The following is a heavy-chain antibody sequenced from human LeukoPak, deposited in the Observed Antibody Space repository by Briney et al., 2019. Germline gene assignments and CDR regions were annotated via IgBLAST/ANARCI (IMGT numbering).Heavy chain of an antibody. CDR1: GFTFSSYA. CDR3: TRAPHPRCSSSGCYLDY. J-gene: IGHJ4*02. Sequence: GGPLRLSCAASGFTFSSYAMHWVRQAPGKGLEWVGFIQAKAYGGATKYAASVNGRFSISRDDSQSIANLQMNDLKTEDTAVYYCTRAPHPRCSSSGCYLDYWGQGTLVTVSS. D-gene: IGHD2-2*01. V-gene: IGHV3-49*04. CDR2: IQAKAYGGAT.